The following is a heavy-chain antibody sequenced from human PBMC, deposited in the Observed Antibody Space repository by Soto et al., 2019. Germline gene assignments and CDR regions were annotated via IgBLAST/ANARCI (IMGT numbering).Heavy chain of an antibody. CDR1: GGTFSSYA. D-gene: IGHD2-8*01. Sequence: QVQLVQSGAEVKKPGSSVKVSCKASGGTFSSYAISWVRQAPGQGLEWMGGIIPIFGTANYAQKFQGRVTITADDATSTAYMELSSLRSEDTAVYYCAREGGRLMVQDTRPFDYWGQGTLVTVSS. J-gene: IGHJ4*02. V-gene: IGHV1-69*12. CDR3: AREGGRLMVQDTRPFDY. CDR2: IIPIFGTA.